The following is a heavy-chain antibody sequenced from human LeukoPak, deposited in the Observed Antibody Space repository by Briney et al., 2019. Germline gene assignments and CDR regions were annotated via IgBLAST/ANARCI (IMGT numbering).Heavy chain of an antibody. CDR1: GFTFTGYY. Sequence: ASVKVSCKASGFTFTGYYMHWVRQAPGQGLEWMGWINPNSGGTNYAQKFQGRVTMTRDTSTSTVYMELSSLRSEDTAVYYCARDLVGGYYDSSGFNWFDPWGQGTLVTVSS. CDR2: INPNSGGT. D-gene: IGHD3-22*01. CDR3: ARDLVGGYYDSSGFNWFDP. V-gene: IGHV1-2*02. J-gene: IGHJ5*02.